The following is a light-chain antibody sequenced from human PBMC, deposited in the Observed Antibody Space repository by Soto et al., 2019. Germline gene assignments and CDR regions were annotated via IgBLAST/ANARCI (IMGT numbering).Light chain of an antibody. Sequence: QPVLTQSSSASASLGSSVKLTCTLSSGHSSNIIAWHQQQPGKAPRYLMKLEGSGSYNQGSGVPDRFSGSSSGADRYLTISNLQLEDEADYYCETWDSNTRVFGGGTKLTVL. V-gene: IGLV4-60*02. CDR2: LEGSGSY. CDR3: ETWDSNTRV. CDR1: SGHSSNI. J-gene: IGLJ3*02.